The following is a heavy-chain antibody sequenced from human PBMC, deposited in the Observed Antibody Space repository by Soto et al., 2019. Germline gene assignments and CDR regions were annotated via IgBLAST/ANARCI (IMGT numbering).Heavy chain of an antibody. CDR1: GDSFNNDDYS. V-gene: IGHV4-30-4*01. Sequence: SETLSLTCTVSGDSFNNDDYSWTWIRQPPGKGLEWIGYISHSGKTFSNPSLRSLLTMSVDMTKKHFSLKLRSVTAADTAVYYCTRGSTIYGLDVWGQGTTVTVSS. J-gene: IGHJ6*02. CDR3: TRGSTIYGLDV. CDR2: ISHSGKT.